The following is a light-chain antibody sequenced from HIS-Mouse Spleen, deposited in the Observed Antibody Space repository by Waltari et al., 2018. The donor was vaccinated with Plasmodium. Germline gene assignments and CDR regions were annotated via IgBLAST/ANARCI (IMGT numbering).Light chain of an antibody. Sequence: SSELTQDPAVSVALGQTVRITCQGDSLRSYYASWYQQKPGQAPVLVIYGKNNRPSGLPDRFSGASSGNTAFLTITGAKAEDEADYFCNSRDSSGNHQVFGGGTKLTVL. CDR1: SLRSYY. J-gene: IGLJ3*02. CDR2: GKN. V-gene: IGLV3-19*01. CDR3: NSRDSSGNHQV.